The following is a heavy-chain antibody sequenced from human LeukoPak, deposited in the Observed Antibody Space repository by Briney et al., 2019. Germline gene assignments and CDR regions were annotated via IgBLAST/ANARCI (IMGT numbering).Heavy chain of an antibody. D-gene: IGHD3-3*01. Sequence: PGGSLRLSCAASGFTFSNYAMHCVRQTPGKGLEWVTIVSYDGSQTYSADSVKGRFTISRDNSKNTLFLQMNSLRAEDTAVYYCARVGRAYDVWDYLDYWGQGTPVTVSS. CDR1: GFTFSNYA. V-gene: IGHV3-30*03. CDR2: VSYDGSQT. CDR3: ARVGRAYDVWDYLDY. J-gene: IGHJ4*02.